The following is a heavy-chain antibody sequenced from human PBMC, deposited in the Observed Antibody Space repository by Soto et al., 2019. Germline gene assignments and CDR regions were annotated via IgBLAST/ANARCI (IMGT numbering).Heavy chain of an antibody. J-gene: IGHJ6*02. CDR2: IDPSDSYT. V-gene: IGHV5-10-1*01. CDR1: GYSFTSYW. Sequence: PGESLKISCKGSGYSFTSYWISWVRQMPGKGLEWMGRIDPSDSYTNYSPSFQGHVTISADKSISTAYLQWSSLKASDTAMYYCARLKPSGYYPPRYYYGMDVWGQGTTVTVS. CDR3: ARLKPSGYYPPRYYYGMDV. D-gene: IGHD3-22*01.